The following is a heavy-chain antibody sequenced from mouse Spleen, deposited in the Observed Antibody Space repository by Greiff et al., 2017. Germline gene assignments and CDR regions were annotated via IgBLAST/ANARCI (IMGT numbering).Heavy chain of an antibody. Sequence: EVKVVESGGGLVKPGGSLKLSCAASGFTFSTYTMSWVRQTPEKRLEWVATISGGGGNSYYPDSVRGRFTISRDNAKNTLYLQMSSLRSEDTALYYCARLAGYSWFAYWGQGTLVTVSA. J-gene: IGHJ3*01. CDR3: ARLAGYSWFAY. V-gene: IGHV5-9*01. D-gene: IGHD2-3*01. CDR2: ISGGGGNS. CDR1: GFTFSTYT.